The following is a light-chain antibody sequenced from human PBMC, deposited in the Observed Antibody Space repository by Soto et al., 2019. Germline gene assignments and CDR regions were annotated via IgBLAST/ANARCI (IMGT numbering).Light chain of an antibody. Sequence: EIVMTQSPVTLSASPGERVTLSCRASQSVDINLAWYHQKPGQAPRLLIHSASSRATGIPDRFSASGTGTDFTLTISRLEPEDFAVYYCQQYGSSGTFGQGTKVDIK. CDR3: QQYGSSGT. CDR1: QSVDIN. CDR2: SAS. J-gene: IGKJ1*01. V-gene: IGKV3-20*01.